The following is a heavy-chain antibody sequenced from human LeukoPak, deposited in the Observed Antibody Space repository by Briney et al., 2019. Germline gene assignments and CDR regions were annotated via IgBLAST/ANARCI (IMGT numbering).Heavy chain of an antibody. CDR1: GFTLSTYD. V-gene: IGHV3-13*01. CDR2: IYRAGDT. J-gene: IGHJ3*02. Sequence: GGSLRLSCAASGFTLSTYDMHWVRQPTGEGLEWVSIIYRAGDTYYPGSVKGRFTISRDNAKNSLYLQMNSLRAEDTAVYYCARDGRVGATKAFDIWGQGTMVTVSS. D-gene: IGHD2-15*01. CDR3: ARDGRVGATKAFDI.